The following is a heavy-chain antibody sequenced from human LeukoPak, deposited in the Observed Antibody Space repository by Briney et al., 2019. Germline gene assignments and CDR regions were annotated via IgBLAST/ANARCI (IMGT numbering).Heavy chain of an antibody. CDR2: ITSSSGTM. CDR3: ARHDFWNDYDYYYYMDV. J-gene: IGHJ6*03. Sequence: GGSLRLSCAVSGFTLSSYSMNWVRQAPGKGLEWVSYITSSSGTMYYADSVKGRFTISRDNAKNSLYLQMNSLRAEDTAVYYCARHDFWNDYDYYYYMDVWGKGTTVTVSS. D-gene: IGHD3-3*01. CDR1: GFTLSSYS. V-gene: IGHV3-48*01.